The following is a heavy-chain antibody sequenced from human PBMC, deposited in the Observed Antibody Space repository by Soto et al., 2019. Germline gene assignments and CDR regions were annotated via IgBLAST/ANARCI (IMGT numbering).Heavy chain of an antibody. J-gene: IGHJ4*02. CDR2: IYPGDSDT. D-gene: IGHD6-13*01. V-gene: IGHV5-51*01. CDR1: GYSFTSYW. CDR3: ARHQGDGIAAAGTFDY. Sequence: GESLKISCKGSGYSFTSYWIGWVRQMPGKGLEWMGIIYPGDSDTRYSPSFQGQVTISADKSISTAYLQWSSLKASDTSMYYCARHQGDGIAAAGTFDYWGQGTLVTVSS.